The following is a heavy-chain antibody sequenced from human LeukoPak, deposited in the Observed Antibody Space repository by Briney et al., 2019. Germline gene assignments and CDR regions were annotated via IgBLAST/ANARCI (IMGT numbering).Heavy chain of an antibody. D-gene: IGHD3-22*01. CDR3: VRDLYRIVVVPHYFDY. CDR2: IKQDGSEK. CDR1: GFTFSSHS. Sequence: GGSLRLSCAASGFTFSSHSMYWVRQAPGKGLEWVASIKQDGSEKYYVDSVKGRFTISRDNAKNSLYLQMNSLRAEDAAVYYCVRDLYRIVVVPHYFDYWGQGTLVTVSS. J-gene: IGHJ4*02. V-gene: IGHV3-7*01.